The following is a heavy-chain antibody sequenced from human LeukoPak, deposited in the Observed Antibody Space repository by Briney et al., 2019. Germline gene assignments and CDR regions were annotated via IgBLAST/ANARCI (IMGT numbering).Heavy chain of an antibody. CDR3: ARGPSLLYCSSTSCYYLDY. CDR2: IYYSGST. V-gene: IGHV4-59*12. Sequence: SETLSLTCTVSGGSISSYYWSWIRQPPGKGLEWIGYIYYSGSTNYNPSLTSRVTISVDTSKNQFSLRLSSVTAADTAVYYCARGPSLLYCSSTSCYYLDYWGQGTLVTVSS. CDR1: GGSISSYY. J-gene: IGHJ4*02. D-gene: IGHD2-2*01.